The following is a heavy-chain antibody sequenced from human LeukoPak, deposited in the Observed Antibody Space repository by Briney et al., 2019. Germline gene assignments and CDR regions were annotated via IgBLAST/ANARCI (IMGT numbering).Heavy chain of an antibody. CDR1: GGSISSSSYY. CDR2: INHSGST. D-gene: IGHD4-17*01. CDR3: ARSPRYGDYDY. Sequence: SETLSLTCTVSGGSISSSSYYWSWIRQPPGKGLEWIGEINHSGSTNYNPSLKSRVTISVGTSKNQFSLKLSSVTAADTAVYYCARSPRYGDYDYWGQGTLVTVSS. J-gene: IGHJ4*02. V-gene: IGHV4-39*07.